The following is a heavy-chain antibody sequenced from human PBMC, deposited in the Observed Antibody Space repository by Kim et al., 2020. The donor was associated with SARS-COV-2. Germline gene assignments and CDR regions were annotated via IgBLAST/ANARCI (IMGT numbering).Heavy chain of an antibody. CDR3: ARVGATGDIVVVPAAIFSILGAFDI. D-gene: IGHD2-2*01. Sequence: GGSLRLSCAASGFTFDDYGMSWVRQAPGKGLEWVSGINWNGGSTGYADSVKGRFTISRDNAKNSLYLQMNSLRAEDTALYHCARVGATGDIVVVPAAIFSILGAFDIWGQGTMGTVSS. J-gene: IGHJ3*02. V-gene: IGHV3-20*01. CDR1: GFTFDDYG. CDR2: INWNGGST.